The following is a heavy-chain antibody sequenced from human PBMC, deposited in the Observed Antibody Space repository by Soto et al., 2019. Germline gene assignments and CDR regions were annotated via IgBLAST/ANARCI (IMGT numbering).Heavy chain of an antibody. CDR1: GYTFSTYS. CDR2: ISPYNGNT. J-gene: IGHJ5*02. Sequence: GASVKVSCKASGYTFSTYSIAWVRQAPGEGLEWMGWISPYNGNTNYAQKFQGRVTMTTDTSTNTAYMELRSLRSDDTAVYYCARDMHAGFTHYFDPWGQGTLVTVSS. V-gene: IGHV1-18*01. CDR3: ARDMHAGFTHYFDP. D-gene: IGHD1-26*01.